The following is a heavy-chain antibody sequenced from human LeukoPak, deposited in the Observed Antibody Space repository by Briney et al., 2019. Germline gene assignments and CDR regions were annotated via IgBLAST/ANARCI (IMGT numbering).Heavy chain of an antibody. Sequence: EASVKVSCKASGGTFSSYAISWVRQAPGQGLEWMGGIIPIFGTANYAQKFQGRVTITADESTSAAYMELSSLRSEDTAVYYCARVAGTMVFDYWGQGTLVTVSS. CDR1: GGTFSSYA. CDR2: IIPIFGTA. J-gene: IGHJ4*02. CDR3: ARVAGTMVFDY. V-gene: IGHV1-69*13. D-gene: IGHD6-19*01.